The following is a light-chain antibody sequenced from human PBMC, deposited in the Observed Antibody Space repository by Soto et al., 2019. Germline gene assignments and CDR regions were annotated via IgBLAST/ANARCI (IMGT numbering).Light chain of an antibody. CDR2: AAS. V-gene: IGKV1-27*01. Sequence: DIQMTQSPSSLSASVGDRVAITCRASQGISNYLAWYQQKPGKVPKLLIYAASTLQSGVPSRFSGSGSGTDFTLTISSLQPQDGATYYCQKYNSAPFTVGTGTKGDIK. CDR1: QGISNY. CDR3: QKYNSAPFT. J-gene: IGKJ3*01.